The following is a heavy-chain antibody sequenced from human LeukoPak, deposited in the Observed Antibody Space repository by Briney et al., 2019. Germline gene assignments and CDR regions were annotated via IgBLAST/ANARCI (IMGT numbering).Heavy chain of an antibody. CDR1: GGSISSYY. Sequence: SETLSLTCTVSGGSISSYYWGWIRQPPGKGLEWIGRIYHSGSTFYNPSLKSRVTISVDTSKNQFSLKLSSVTAADTAVYYCARDQDYYGSGSYGPDYWGQGTLVTVSS. CDR3: ARDQDYYGSGSYGPDY. CDR2: IYHSGST. V-gene: IGHV4-38-2*02. J-gene: IGHJ4*02. D-gene: IGHD3-10*01.